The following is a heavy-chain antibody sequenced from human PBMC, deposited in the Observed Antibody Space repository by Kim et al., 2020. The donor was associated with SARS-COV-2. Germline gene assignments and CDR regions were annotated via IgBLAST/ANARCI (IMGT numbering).Heavy chain of an antibody. CDR3: AREGSGWREAFDI. CDR1: RFVFSNYW. Sequence: GGSLRLSCVASRFVFSNYWMSWVRQAPGKGLEWVARIRSDGGDKKYVGSVKGRFTISRDNAKNSLSLQINSLRAEDTAVYYCAREGSGWREAFDIWGQGT. V-gene: IGHV3-7*05. CDR2: IRSDGGDK. D-gene: IGHD2-15*01. J-gene: IGHJ3*02.